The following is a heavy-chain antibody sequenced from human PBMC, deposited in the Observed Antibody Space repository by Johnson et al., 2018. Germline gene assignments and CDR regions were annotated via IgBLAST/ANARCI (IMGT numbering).Heavy chain of an antibody. D-gene: IGHD6-13*01. CDR3: ARGSSSSSDAFDI. CDR1: GGSINTYY. J-gene: IGHJ3*02. V-gene: IGHV4-59*01. Sequence: QVQLQESGPGLVKPSETLSLTCTVSGGSINTYYWNWIRQPPGKGLERLGYINSRGSTDYNPSLERRVPISVDTSKIQFSLKLSSVTAADTAVYYCARGSSSSSDAFDIWGQGTMVTVSS. CDR2: INSRGST.